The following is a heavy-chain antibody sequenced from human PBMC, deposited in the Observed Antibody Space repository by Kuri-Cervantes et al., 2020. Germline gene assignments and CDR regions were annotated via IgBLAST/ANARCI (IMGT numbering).Heavy chain of an antibody. D-gene: IGHD3-10*01. Sequence: GGSLRLSCAASGFTVSSNYMSWVRQAPGKGLEWVSVIYSGGSTYYADSVKGRFTISRDNSKNTLYLQMNSLRAEDTAVYYCARDGYYGSGSYFGVGSWGQGTLVTCYS. CDR1: GFTVSSNY. CDR3: ARDGYYGSGSYFGVGS. V-gene: IGHV3-53*01. J-gene: IGHJ4*02. CDR2: IYSGGST.